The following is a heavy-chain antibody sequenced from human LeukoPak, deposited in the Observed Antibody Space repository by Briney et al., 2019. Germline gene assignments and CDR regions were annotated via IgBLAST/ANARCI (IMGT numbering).Heavy chain of an antibody. J-gene: IGHJ3*02. CDR3: ARSNYVPCRRPDCSSAQKRPDAFDI. CDR2: IIPIFGTA. Sequence: ASVKVSCKASGGTFSSYAISWVRQAPGQGLEWMGGIIPIFGTANYAQKFQGRVTITADESTSTAYMELSRLRSDDTAVYYCARSNYVPCRRPDCSSAQKRPDAFDIWGQGTMVTVSS. D-gene: IGHD2-2*01. CDR1: GGTFSSYA. V-gene: IGHV1-69*13.